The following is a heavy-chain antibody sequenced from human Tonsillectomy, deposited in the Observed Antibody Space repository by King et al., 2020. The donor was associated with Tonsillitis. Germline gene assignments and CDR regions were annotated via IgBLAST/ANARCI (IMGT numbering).Heavy chain of an antibody. CDR3: AATRGVAWELDY. Sequence: VQLVESGGGVVQPGRSLRLTCAASGFTFSTYGVHWVRQAPGKGLEWLAGISYDGSEEYYADSVRGRFTISRDNSKNTLYLQMTSLRPDDAAVYYCAATRGVAWELDYWGQGTLVTVSS. V-gene: IGHV3-30*03. CDR1: GFTFSTYG. CDR2: ISYDGSEE. D-gene: IGHD1-26*01. J-gene: IGHJ4*02.